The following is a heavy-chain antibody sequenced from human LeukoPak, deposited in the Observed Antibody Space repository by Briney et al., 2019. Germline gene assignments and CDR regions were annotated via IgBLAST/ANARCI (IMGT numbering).Heavy chain of an antibody. CDR2: MNPNSGNT. V-gene: IGHV1-8*01. J-gene: IGHJ4*02. CDR3: ARRSYYDILTGYYYFDY. Sequence: ASVKVSCKASGYTFTSYDINWVRQATGQGLEWMGWMNPNSGNTGYAQKFQGRVTMTRNTSISTAYMELSSLRSEDTAVYYCARRSYYDILTGYYYFDYWGQGTLVTASS. CDR1: GYTFTSYD. D-gene: IGHD3-9*01.